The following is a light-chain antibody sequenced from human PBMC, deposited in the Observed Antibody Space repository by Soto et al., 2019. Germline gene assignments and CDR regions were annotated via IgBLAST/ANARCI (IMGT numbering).Light chain of an antibody. J-gene: IGLJ3*02. CDR2: EVT. Sequence: QSALTQPVSVSGSPGQSITISCTGTSNDIGVYNYVSWYQQHPGKAPKLMIYEVTNRPSGVSSRFSGSKSGNTASLTISGLQAEDEADYYCSSYTVINTWVFGGGTKLTVL. V-gene: IGLV2-14*01. CDR1: SNDIGVYNY. CDR3: SSYTVINTWV.